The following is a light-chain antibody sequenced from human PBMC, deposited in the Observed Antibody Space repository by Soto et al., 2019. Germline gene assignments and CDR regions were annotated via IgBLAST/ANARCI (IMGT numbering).Light chain of an antibody. Sequence: IHMTQSPSSLSASVGDRVTITCRASQRITTYLNWYQQKPGEAPKLLISTSGTLQRGVPSRFTGSGSGPDFTLTITSLQPADFATYFCQQTYNTPYTFGQGTKLEIK. CDR2: TSG. CDR1: QRITTY. CDR3: QQTYNTPYT. J-gene: IGKJ2*01. V-gene: IGKV1-39*01.